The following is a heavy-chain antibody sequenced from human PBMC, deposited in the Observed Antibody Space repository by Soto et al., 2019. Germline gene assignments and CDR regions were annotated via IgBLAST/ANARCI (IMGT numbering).Heavy chain of an antibody. D-gene: IGHD2-8*01. CDR1: GTSISSYY. CDR3: ARYNSYAIDY. CDR2: IHYSGTT. J-gene: IGHJ4*02. V-gene: IGHV4-59*01. Sequence: PSETLSLTCTVSGTSISSYYWSWIRQPPGKGLEWIANIHYSGTTNYNPSLASRVTLSVDTSKNQFSLKMTSVTAADRAMYFCARYNSYAIDYWGRGTLVNGS.